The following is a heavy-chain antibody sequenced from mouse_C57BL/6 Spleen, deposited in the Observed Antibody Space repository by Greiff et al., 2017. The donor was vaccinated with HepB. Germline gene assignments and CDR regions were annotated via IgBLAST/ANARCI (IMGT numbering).Heavy chain of an antibody. CDR1: GYAFSSSW. J-gene: IGHJ4*01. Sequence: QVQLQQSGPELVKPGASVKISCKASGYAFSSSWMNWVKQRPGKGLEWIGRIYPGDGDTNYNGKFKGKATLTADKSSSTAYMQLSSLTSEDSAVYFCARDPSITTVVEDYAMDYWGQGTSVTVSS. CDR2: IYPGDGDT. CDR3: ARDPSITTVVEDYAMDY. D-gene: IGHD1-1*01. V-gene: IGHV1-82*01.